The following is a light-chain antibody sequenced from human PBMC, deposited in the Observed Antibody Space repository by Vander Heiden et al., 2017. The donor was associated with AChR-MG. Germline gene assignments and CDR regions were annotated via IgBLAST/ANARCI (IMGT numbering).Light chain of an antibody. Sequence: QTVVPQEPSFSVSPGGTVTVTCGLSSGSVSTSYYPSWYQQTPGQAPRTLNYSTNTRSSGVPDRFSGSILGNKAALTITGAQADDESDYYCVLYMGSGIRVFGGGTKLTVL. CDR3: VLYMGSGIRV. CDR2: STN. CDR1: SGSVSTSYY. V-gene: IGLV8-61*01. J-gene: IGLJ3*02.